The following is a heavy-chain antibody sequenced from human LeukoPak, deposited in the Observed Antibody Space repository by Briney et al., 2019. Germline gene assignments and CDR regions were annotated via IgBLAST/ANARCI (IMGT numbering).Heavy chain of an antibody. J-gene: IGHJ5*02. CDR3: ARDLSSGGWYSPNWFDP. CDR1: GFTYSSYT. Sequence: GGSLRLSCAPSGFTYSSYTMNWVPQAPEKALEGVSYYSGSSNTKYYADSVKGRFTISRDNAKNSLYLQMNSLRDEDTAVYYCARDLSSGGWYSPNWFDPRGQGTLVTVSS. CDR2: YSGSSNTK. D-gene: IGHD6-19*01. V-gene: IGHV3-48*02.